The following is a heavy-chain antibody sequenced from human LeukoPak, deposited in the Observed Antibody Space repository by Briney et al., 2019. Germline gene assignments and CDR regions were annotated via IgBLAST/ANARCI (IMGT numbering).Heavy chain of an antibody. CDR1: GYTFTSYY. CDR3: ARDAVHYYDSSGYCELDH. Sequence: ASVKVSCKASGYTFTSYYMHWVRQAPGQGLEWMGIINPSGGSTSYAQKFQGRVTMTRDTSTSTVYMELSSLRSEDTAVYYCARDAVHYYDSSGYCELDHWGQGTLVTVSS. V-gene: IGHV1-46*01. D-gene: IGHD3-22*01. J-gene: IGHJ4*02. CDR2: INPSGGST.